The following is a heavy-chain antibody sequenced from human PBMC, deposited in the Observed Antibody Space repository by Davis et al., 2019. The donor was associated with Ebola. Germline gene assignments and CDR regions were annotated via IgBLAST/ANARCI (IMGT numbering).Heavy chain of an antibody. CDR3: ARLGGTAMVTWYFDL. J-gene: IGHJ2*01. CDR1: GGSISSSSYY. D-gene: IGHD5-18*01. Sequence: MPSETLSLTCTVSGGSISSSSYYWGWIRQPPGKGLEWIGSIYYSGSTYYNPSPKSRVTISVDTSKNQFSLKLSSVTAADTAVYYCARLGGTAMVTWYFDLWGRGTLVTVSS. V-gene: IGHV4-39*01. CDR2: IYYSGST.